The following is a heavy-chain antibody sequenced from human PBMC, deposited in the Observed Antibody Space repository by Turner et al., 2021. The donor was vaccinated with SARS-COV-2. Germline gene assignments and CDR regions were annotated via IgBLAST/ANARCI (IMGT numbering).Heavy chain of an antibody. CDR1: GYTFTSYD. CDR2: MNTNSVNT. J-gene: IGHJ5*02. CDR3: ARAAQLTVWFDP. D-gene: IGHD3-9*01. V-gene: IGHV1-8*01. Sequence: QVQLVQSGAEVKKPGASVKGPCKASGYTFTSYDINWVRQAIGQGLEWVGWMNTNSVNTVYAQKFQGRVTMTRNTSISTAYMELSSLRSEDTSVYHCARAAQLTVWFDPWGQGALVTVSS.